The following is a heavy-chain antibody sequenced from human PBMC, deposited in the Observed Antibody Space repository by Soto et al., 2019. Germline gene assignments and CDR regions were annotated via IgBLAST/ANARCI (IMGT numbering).Heavy chain of an antibody. CDR1: GYTFTRYG. CDR2: ISAYNGNT. J-gene: IGHJ5*02. D-gene: IGHD6-13*01. CDR3: ARQRIAAAAPSDP. Sequence: ASVQVSCKSSGYTFTRYGISWVRQAPGEELEWMVWISAYNGNTNYAQKLQGRVTMTTDKSASTAYMELRSLRSDDTAVYYCARQRIAAAAPSDPWGQGTLVTVSS. V-gene: IGHV1-18*04.